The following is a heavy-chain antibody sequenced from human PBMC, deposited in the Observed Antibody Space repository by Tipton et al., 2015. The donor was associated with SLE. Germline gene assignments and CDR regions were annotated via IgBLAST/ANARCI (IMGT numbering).Heavy chain of an antibody. CDR2: TYDGGSA. CDR1: GGSTSSYY. D-gene: IGHD2-8*02. Sequence: TLSLTCSVSGGSTSSYYWSWIRQPPGKGLEWIGYTYDGGSANYNPSLKSRVSLSIYTSKNQFSLRLSSVTAADTAVYYCAREGLVVPNYFDYWGQGTLVTVSS. J-gene: IGHJ4*02. CDR3: AREGLVVPNYFDY. V-gene: IGHV4-59*01.